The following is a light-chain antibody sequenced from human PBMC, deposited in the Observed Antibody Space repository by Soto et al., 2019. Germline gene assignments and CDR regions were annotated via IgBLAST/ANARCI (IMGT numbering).Light chain of an antibody. V-gene: IGLV2-14*01. CDR2: DVS. Sequence: QSALTQPASVSGSPGQSITISCTGTSSDVGGYNYVSWYQQHPGKAPKLMIYDVSNRPSGVSNRFSGSKSGNTASLTISGLQPEDEADYYCNSYTSSGTGVVGTGTKLTVL. J-gene: IGLJ1*01. CDR1: SSDVGGYNY. CDR3: NSYTSSGTGV.